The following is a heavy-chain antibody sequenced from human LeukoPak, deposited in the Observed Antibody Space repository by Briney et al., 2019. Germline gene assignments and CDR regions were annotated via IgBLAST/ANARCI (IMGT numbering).Heavy chain of an antibody. J-gene: IGHJ4*02. CDR1: GDSVSSNGVA. CDR3: TRGRNSAFDY. D-gene: IGHD1-14*01. Sequence: SQTLSLTCVISGDSVSSNGVAWNWVRQSPSRGLEWLGRTYYGSKWSNDYALSVKSRITINPDTAKNQFSLQLNSVTPEDTAVYYCTRGRNSAFDYWGQGTLVTVSS. V-gene: IGHV6-1*01. CDR2: TYYGSKWSN.